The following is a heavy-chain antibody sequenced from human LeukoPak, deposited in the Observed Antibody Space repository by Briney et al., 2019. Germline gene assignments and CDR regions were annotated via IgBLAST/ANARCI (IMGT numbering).Heavy chain of an antibody. CDR2: IYYSGST. Sequence: SETLSLTCTVSGGSISSSSYYWGWIRQPPGKGLEWIGSIYYSGSTYYNPSLKSRVTISVDTSKNQFSLKLSSVTAADTAVYYCARDFPITMIVVVRRPDAFDIWGQGTMATVSS. D-gene: IGHD3-22*01. V-gene: IGHV4-39*07. J-gene: IGHJ3*02. CDR3: ARDFPITMIVVVRRPDAFDI. CDR1: GGSISSSSYY.